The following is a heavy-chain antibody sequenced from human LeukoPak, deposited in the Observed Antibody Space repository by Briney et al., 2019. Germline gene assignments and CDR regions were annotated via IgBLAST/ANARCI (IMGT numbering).Heavy chain of an antibody. V-gene: IGHV3-7*03. D-gene: IGHD3-3*01. CDR1: GFTFSSYW. Sequence: HPGGSLRLSCAASGFTFSSYWMSWVRQAPGKGLEWVTNIKQDGSEKYYVDSVKGRFTISRDNSKNTLYLQMNSLRAEGTAVYYCAKSLKNYDFWSGYVEYFQHWGQGTLVTVSS. CDR3: AKSLKNYDFWSGYVEYFQH. CDR2: IKQDGSEK. J-gene: IGHJ1*01.